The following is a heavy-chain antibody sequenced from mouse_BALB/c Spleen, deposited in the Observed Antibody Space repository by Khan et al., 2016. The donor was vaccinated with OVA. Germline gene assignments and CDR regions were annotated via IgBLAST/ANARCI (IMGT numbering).Heavy chain of an antibody. Sequence: VQLKESGPDLVKPGASVKISCKASGYSFTGYYIHWVKQSHGKSLEWIGRVNPNNGGTSYNQKFKGKAILTVDKSSNTAYMELSSLTSEDSAVYSCAIYHGYFDVWGAGTTVTVSS. CDR2: VNPNNGGT. CDR1: GYSFTGYY. J-gene: IGHJ1*01. CDR3: AIYHGYFDV. V-gene: IGHV1-26*01.